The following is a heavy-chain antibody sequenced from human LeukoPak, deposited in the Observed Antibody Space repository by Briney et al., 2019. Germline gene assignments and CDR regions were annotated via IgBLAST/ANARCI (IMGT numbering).Heavy chain of an antibody. J-gene: IGHJ3*02. CDR2: IYSGGST. CDR3: AGMGKLFGGLVSDI. D-gene: IGHD3-10*01. CDR1: GFTVSSNY. Sequence: GGSLRLSCAASGFTVSSNYMSWVRQAPGKGLEWVSVIYSGGSTYYADSVKGRFTISRDNFKNTVYLQMNSLRAEDTAVYYCAGMGKLFGGLVSDIWGQGTMVTVSS. V-gene: IGHV3-66*01.